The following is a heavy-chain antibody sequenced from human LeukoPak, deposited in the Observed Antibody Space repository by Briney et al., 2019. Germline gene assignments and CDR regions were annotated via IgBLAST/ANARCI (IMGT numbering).Heavy chain of an antibody. CDR1: GFTFSSYG. V-gene: IGHV3-33*08. J-gene: IGHJ6*02. CDR2: IWYDGSNK. CDR3: ARESGNGYSSGWYPYYYYYGMDV. Sequence: PGGSLRLSCAASGFTFSSYGMHWVRQAPGKGLEWVAVIWYDGSNKYYADSVKGRFTISRDNSKNTLYLQMNSLRAEDTAVYYCARESGNGYSSGWYPYYYYYGMDVWGQGTTVTVSS. D-gene: IGHD6-19*01.